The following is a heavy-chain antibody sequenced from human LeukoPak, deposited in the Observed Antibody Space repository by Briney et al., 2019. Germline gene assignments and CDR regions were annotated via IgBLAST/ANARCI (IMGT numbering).Heavy chain of an antibody. V-gene: IGHV4-31*11. J-gene: IGHJ5*02. Sequence: PSETLSLTCAVSGGSISSGGYYWSWIRQHRGQGLGWIVYIYYSGRNYYNPYLKSRVTISVDTSKNQFSLKLSSVTAADTAVYYCARGPHACSRTSCKRFDPWGQGTLVTVSS. CDR1: GGSISSGGYY. CDR2: IYYSGRN. D-gene: IGHD2-2*01. CDR3: ARGPHACSRTSCKRFDP.